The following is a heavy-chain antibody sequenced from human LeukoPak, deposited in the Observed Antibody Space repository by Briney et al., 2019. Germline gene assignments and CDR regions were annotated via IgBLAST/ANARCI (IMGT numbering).Heavy chain of an antibody. Sequence: PGGSLRLSCTASGFTFSSTGMHWVRQAPGKGLELVSYIRYDGNNKYYGDSVKGRLTVSRDNSKNTLYLQMNSLRVEDTAVYYCARTYNPDYWGQGTLVTVSS. D-gene: IGHD1-14*01. CDR1: GFTFSSTG. CDR3: ARTYNPDY. V-gene: IGHV3-30*02. J-gene: IGHJ4*02. CDR2: IRYDGNNK.